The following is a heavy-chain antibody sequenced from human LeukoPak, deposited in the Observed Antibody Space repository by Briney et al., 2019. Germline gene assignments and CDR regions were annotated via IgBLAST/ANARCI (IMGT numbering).Heavy chain of an antibody. CDR3: AELGITMTGGV. D-gene: IGHD3-10*02. CDR1: GFTFSSYA. J-gene: IGHJ6*04. CDR2: ISYDGSHK. Sequence: GGSLRLSCAASGFTFSSYAMHWVRQAPGKELEWVALISYDGSHKYYADSVKGRFAISRDNSKNTLYLQMNSLRAEDTAVYYCAELGITMTGGVWGKGTTVTISS. V-gene: IGHV3-30*09.